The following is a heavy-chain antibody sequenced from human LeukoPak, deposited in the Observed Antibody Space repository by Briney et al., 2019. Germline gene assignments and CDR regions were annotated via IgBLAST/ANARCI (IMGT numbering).Heavy chain of an antibody. CDR3: ARGRPRVSGHYSYYDAMDV. CDR2: MNPNSGNT. D-gene: IGHD3-10*01. V-gene: IGHV1-8*01. CDR1: GYTFTSYG. J-gene: IGHJ6*02. Sequence: ASVKVSCKASGYTFTSYGINWMRQATGQGLEGMGWMNPNSGNTGYAQKFQGRVTMTRSKSISKAYMELSSLRSEDTAVYYCARGRPRVSGHYSYYDAMDVWGQGTTVTVSS.